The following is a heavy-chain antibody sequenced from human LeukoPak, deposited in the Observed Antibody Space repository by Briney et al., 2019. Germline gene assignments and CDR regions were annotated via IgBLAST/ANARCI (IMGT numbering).Heavy chain of an antibody. CDR2: MFYSGTT. CDR1: GGSISSSGKY. CDR3: ARDRSSSYAFDI. V-gene: IGHV4-39*07. J-gene: IGHJ3*02. Sequence: SETLSLTCTVSGGSISSSGKYGAWIRQPPGKGLEWMGSMFYSGTTYYNPSLKSRVTISVDTSKNQFSLKLSSVTAADTAVYYCARDRSSSYAFDIWGQGTMVTVSS. D-gene: IGHD6-6*01.